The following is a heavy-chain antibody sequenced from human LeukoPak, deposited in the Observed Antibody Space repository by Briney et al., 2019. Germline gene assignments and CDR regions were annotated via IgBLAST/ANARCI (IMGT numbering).Heavy chain of an antibody. CDR3: ARSARLMKGVVEVTALDD. J-gene: IGHJ4*02. CDR2: LSSSGSAF. D-gene: IGHD3-3*01. V-gene: IGHV3-48*03. CDR1: GFTFRSYE. Sequence: GGSLRLSCEASGFTFRSYEMNWVRQAPGKGLEWIAYLSSSGSAFSYADSVKGRFTIARDNAKNSVYLEMNSLRADDTAVYYCARSARLMKGVVEVTALDDWGQGTLVTVSS.